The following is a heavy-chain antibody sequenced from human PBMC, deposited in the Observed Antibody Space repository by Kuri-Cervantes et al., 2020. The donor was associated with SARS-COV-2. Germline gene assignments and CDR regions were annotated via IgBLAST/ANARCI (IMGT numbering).Heavy chain of an antibody. J-gene: IGHJ6*03. CDR3: ARGSTGYYYYYMDV. Sequence: GSLRLSCAVSGYSISSGYYWSWIRQPPGKGLEWIGEINHSGSTNYNPSLKSRVTISVDTSKNQFSLKLSSVTAADTAVYYCARGSTGYYYYYMDVWGKGTTVTVSS. CDR2: INHSGST. CDR1: GYSISSGYY. V-gene: IGHV4-34*01. D-gene: IGHD3-9*01.